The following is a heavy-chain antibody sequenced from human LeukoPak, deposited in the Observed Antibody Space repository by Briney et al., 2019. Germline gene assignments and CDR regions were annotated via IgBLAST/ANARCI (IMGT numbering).Heavy chain of an antibody. V-gene: IGHV4-39*01. CDR2: IYYSAST. J-gene: IGHJ4*02. CDR1: GGSISSSSYY. Sequence: SETLSLTCTVSGGSISSSSYYWGWIRQPPGKGVEWIGSIYYSASTYYNPSLKSRVTISVDTSKNQFSLKLSSVTAADTAVYYCARRPHYFDYWGQGTLVTVSS. CDR3: ARRPHYFDY.